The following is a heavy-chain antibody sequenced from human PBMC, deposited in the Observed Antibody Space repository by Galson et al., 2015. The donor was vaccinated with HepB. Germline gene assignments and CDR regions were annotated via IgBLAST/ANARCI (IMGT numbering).Heavy chain of an antibody. Sequence: PALVKPTQTLTLTCTFSGFSLSSNHVGVGWIRQPPGKALEWLAFVYWDDDERYSPSLRTRLTITKDTSKNRVVLTLTNVDPVDTATYCCAHGSGWLLDSWGQGTLVTVSS. J-gene: IGHJ5*01. CDR3: AHGSGWLLDS. CDR2: VYWDDDE. V-gene: IGHV2-5*02. CDR1: GFSLSSNHVG. D-gene: IGHD6-19*01.